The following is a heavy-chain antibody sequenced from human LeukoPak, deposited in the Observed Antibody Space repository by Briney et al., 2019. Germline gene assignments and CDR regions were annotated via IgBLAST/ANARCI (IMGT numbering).Heavy chain of an antibody. CDR2: IIPIFNTA. CDR3: ARDRDNRVWFDP. Sequence: GASVKVSCKASGGSFSNYGISWVRQAPGQGLEWMGGIIPIFNTANYAQKFQGRVTITADKSTRTAYMELSSLRSEDTAIYYCARDRDNRVWFDPWGQGTLVTVSS. D-gene: IGHD1-14*01. J-gene: IGHJ5*02. CDR1: GGSFSNYG. V-gene: IGHV1-69*06.